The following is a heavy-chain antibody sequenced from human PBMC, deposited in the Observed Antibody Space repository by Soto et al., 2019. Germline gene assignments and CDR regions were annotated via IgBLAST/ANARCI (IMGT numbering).Heavy chain of an antibody. J-gene: IGHJ6*02. D-gene: IGHD2-15*01. V-gene: IGHV1-69*12. CDR1: GGTFSNSP. CDR3: ARSRFVVGVTEDYYGMDV. CDR2: VIPLFRTA. Sequence: QVQLVQSGAEVKKPGSSVKVSCKSSGGTFSNSPISWVRQAPGQGLEWMGGVIPLFRTANYAQKFQGRVTICADESTKTAYMELSSLRSGDTAVYYCARSRFVVGVTEDYYGMDVWGQGTTVTVAS.